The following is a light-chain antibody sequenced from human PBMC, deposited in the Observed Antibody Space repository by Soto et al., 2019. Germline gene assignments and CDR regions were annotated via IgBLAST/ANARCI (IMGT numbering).Light chain of an antibody. CDR1: QSISSY. V-gene: IGKV1-39*01. J-gene: IGKJ5*01. Sequence: LQMTQSPSSLSASLGDRVTITGLASQSISSYLNWYQQKPGKAPKLLIYAASSLQSGVPSRFSGSGSGTDFTLTISSLQPEDFATYYCQQSYSTPFTFGQGTRPAIK. CDR3: QQSYSTPFT. CDR2: AAS.